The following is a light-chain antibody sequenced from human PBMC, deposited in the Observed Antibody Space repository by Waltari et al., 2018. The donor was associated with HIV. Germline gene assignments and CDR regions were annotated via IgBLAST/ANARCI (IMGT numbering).Light chain of an antibody. CDR3: CSYGGSRIVV. CDR1: DNDVGSYNF. V-gene: IGLV2-23*02. CDR2: EVT. J-gene: IGLJ2*01. Sequence: QSALTQPASVSGSPGQSITISCTGTDNDVGSYNFVSWLQQHPGKAPKLLIFEVTKRPSGVSYRFSGSKSGNTASLTISGLQAEDEADYYCCSYGGSRIVVFGGGTKLTVL.